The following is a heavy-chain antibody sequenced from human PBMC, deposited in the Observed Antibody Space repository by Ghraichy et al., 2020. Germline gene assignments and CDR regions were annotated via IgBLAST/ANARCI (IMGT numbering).Heavy chain of an antibody. CDR2: IYYSGST. J-gene: IGHJ3*02. Sequence: SQTLSLTCTVSGGPINNYYWTWIRQPPGKGLEWIGYIYYSGSTNYNPSLKSRVTISVDTSKNQFSLKMNSVTAADTAVYYCATRYSYGLPDAFDIWGQGTMVTVSS. CDR3: ATRYSYGLPDAFDI. V-gene: IGHV4-59*01. CDR1: GGPINNYY. D-gene: IGHD5-18*01.